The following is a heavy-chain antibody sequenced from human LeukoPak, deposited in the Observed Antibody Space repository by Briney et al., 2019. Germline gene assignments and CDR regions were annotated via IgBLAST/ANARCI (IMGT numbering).Heavy chain of an antibody. V-gene: IGHV4-4*07. CDR1: GGSISSYY. CDR2: IYTSGST. CDR3: ARDYGDYVERVNAFDI. D-gene: IGHD4-17*01. J-gene: IGHJ3*02. Sequence: SETLSLTCTVSGGSISSYYWSWIRQPAGKGLEWIGRIYTSGSTNYNPSLKSRVTMSVDTSKNQFSLKLSSVTAADTAVYYCARDYGDYVERVNAFDIWGQGTMVTVSS.